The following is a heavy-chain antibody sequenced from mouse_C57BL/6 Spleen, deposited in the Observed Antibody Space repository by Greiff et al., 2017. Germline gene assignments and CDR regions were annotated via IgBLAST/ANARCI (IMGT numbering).Heavy chain of an antibody. D-gene: IGHD1-1*01. V-gene: IGHV5-16*01. Sequence: EVHLVESEGGLVQPGSSMKLSCTASGFTFSDYYMAWVRQVPEKGLEWVANINYDGSSTYYLDSLKSRFIISRDNAKNILYLQMSSLKSEDTATYYCARVIYYGSRDSYWYFDVWGTGTTVTVSS. CDR1: GFTFSDYY. J-gene: IGHJ1*03. CDR3: ARVIYYGSRDSYWYFDV. CDR2: INYDGSST.